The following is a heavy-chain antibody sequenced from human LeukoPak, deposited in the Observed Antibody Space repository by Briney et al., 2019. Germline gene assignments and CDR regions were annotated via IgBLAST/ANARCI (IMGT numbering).Heavy chain of an antibody. CDR3: ARQRSYYDSSGYNNWFDP. Sequence: SETLSLTCAVYGGSFSGYYWSWIRQPPGKGLEWIGYIYYSRSTNYNPSLKSRVTISVDLSKNQFSLKLSSVTAADTAVYYCARQRSYYDSSGYNNWFDPWGQGTLVTVSS. D-gene: IGHD3-22*01. CDR1: GGSFSGYY. V-gene: IGHV4-59*01. CDR2: IYYSRST. J-gene: IGHJ5*02.